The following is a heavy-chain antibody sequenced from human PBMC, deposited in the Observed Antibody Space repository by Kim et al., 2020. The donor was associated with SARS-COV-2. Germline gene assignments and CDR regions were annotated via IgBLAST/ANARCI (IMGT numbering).Heavy chain of an antibody. CDR3: ARDPLGIGWFDP. CDR1: GFTFSDYY. V-gene: IGHV3-11*05. D-gene: IGHD3-16*01. J-gene: IGHJ5*02. Sequence: GGSLRLSCAASGFTFSDYYMSWIRQAPGKGLEWVSYISSSGSYTNYADSVKGRFTISRDNAKNSLYLQMNSLRAEDTAVYYCARDPLGIGWFDPWGQGTLVTVSS. CDR2: ISSSGSYT.